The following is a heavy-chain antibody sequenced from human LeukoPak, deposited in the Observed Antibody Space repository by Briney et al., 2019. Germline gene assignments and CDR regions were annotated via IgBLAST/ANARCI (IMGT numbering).Heavy chain of an antibody. CDR3: AKKGVMGATLVDY. CDR1: GFTFSSYA. V-gene: IGHV3-23*01. D-gene: IGHD1-26*01. J-gene: IGHJ4*02. CDR2: ISGSGGST. Sequence: GRSLRLSCAASGFTFSSYAMSWVRQAPGKGLEWVSAISGSGGSTYYADSVKGRFTISRDHSKNTLYLQMNSLRTAVTAVYYSAKKGVMGATLVDYWGQGTLVTVSS.